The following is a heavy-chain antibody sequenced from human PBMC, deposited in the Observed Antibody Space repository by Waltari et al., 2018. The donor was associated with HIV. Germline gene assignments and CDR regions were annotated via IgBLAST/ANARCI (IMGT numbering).Heavy chain of an antibody. Sequence: QLQLQESGPGLVMSSETLSLTCTVSGGSMTSSSYYWGWLPQPPGKGLEWIGSMSYSGSTYHNPSLRSRLTISVDTSKNQFSLKLTSVTAADTAVYYCARSFSGYSNYFDPWGQGTLVTVSS. J-gene: IGHJ5*02. D-gene: IGHD4-4*01. CDR3: ARSFSGYSNYFDP. CDR2: MSYSGST. V-gene: IGHV4-39*01. CDR1: GGSMTSSSYY.